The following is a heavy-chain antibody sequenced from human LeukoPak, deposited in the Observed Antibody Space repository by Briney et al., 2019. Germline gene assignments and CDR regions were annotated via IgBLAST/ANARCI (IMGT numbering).Heavy chain of an antibody. D-gene: IGHD3-3*01. J-gene: IGHJ4*02. V-gene: IGHV4-4*02. CDR2: IYRSGST. CDR3: ARGRGPVLRFLEWLSYYFDY. Sequence: PSETLSLTCAVSGGSISSSNWWSWVRQPPGKGLEWIGEIYRSGSTNYNPSLKSRVTISVDKSKNQFSLKLSSVTAADTAVYYCARGRGPVLRFLEWLSYYFDYWGQGTLVTVSS. CDR1: GGSISSSNW.